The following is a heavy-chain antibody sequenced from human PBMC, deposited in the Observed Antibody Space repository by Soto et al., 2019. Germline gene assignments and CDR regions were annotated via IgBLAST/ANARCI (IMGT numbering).Heavy chain of an antibody. D-gene: IGHD3-10*01. V-gene: IGHV1-69*02. CDR1: GGTFSSYT. J-gene: IGHJ5*02. CDR2: IIPILGIA. Sequence: SVKVSCKASGGTFSSYTISWVRQAPGQGLEWMGRIIPILGIANCAQKFQGRVTITADKSTSTAYMELSSLRSEDTAVYYCARGVGSGSYYNQYNWFDPWGQGTLVTVSS. CDR3: ARGVGSGSYYNQYNWFDP.